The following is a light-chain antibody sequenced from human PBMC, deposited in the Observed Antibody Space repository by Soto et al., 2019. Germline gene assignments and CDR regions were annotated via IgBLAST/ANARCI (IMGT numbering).Light chain of an antibody. Sequence: AIQMTQSPSSLSASVGDRVTITCRASQGIRNDLDWFQQKPGKAPKLLIYAASNLQSGVPARFSGSGSGTDFNLTISSRQPEDFATYYCLQKYFYPFTFGPGTKVDIK. J-gene: IGKJ3*01. CDR1: QGIRND. V-gene: IGKV1-6*01. CDR2: AAS. CDR3: LQKYFYPFT.